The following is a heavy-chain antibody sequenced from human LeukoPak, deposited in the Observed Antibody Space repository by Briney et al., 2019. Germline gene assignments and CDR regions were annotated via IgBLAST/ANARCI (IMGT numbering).Heavy chain of an antibody. Sequence: GGSLRLSCAASGFTFSDYYMSWIRQAPGKGLEWVSYISSSGSTIYYADSVKGRFTISRGNAKNSLYLQMNSLRAEDAAVYYCASRHCSGGSCSDYWGQGTLVTVSS. CDR1: GFTFSDYY. D-gene: IGHD2-15*01. V-gene: IGHV3-11*01. J-gene: IGHJ4*02. CDR2: ISSSGSTI. CDR3: ASRHCSGGSCSDY.